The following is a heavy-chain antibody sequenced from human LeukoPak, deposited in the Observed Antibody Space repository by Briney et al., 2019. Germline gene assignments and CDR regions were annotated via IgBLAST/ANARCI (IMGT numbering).Heavy chain of an antibody. CDR1: GFTFSSYA. J-gene: IGHJ5*02. CDR3: ARESDIVVVPAANPYNWFDP. D-gene: IGHD2-2*01. Sequence: GGSLRLSCAASGFTFSSYAMSWVRQAPGKGLEWVSAISGSGGSTYYADSVKGRFTISRDNSKNTLYLQMNSLRAEDTAVYYCARESDIVVVPAANPYNWFDPWGQGTLVTVSS. CDR2: ISGSGGST. V-gene: IGHV3-23*01.